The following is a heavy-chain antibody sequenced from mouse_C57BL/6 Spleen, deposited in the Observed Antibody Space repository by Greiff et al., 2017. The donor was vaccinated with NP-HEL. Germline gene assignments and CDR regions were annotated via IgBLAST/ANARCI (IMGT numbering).Heavy chain of an antibody. Sequence: VQLQQPGAELVKPGASVKLSCKASGYTFTSYWMQWVKQRPGQGLEWIGEIDPSDSYTNYNQKFKGKAPLTVDTSSSTAYMQLSSLTSEDSAVYYCAREDYDRAYWGQGTLVTVSA. CDR3: AREDYDRAY. J-gene: IGHJ3*01. D-gene: IGHD2-4*01. CDR2: IDPSDSYT. CDR1: GYTFTSYW. V-gene: IGHV1-50*01.